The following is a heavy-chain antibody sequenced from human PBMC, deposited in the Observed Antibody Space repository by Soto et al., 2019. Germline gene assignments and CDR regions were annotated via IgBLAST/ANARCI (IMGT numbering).Heavy chain of an antibody. CDR3: ARESGGATATLDYYYFYMDV. Sequence: VQLVQSGAEVKKPGASVKVSCKTSGYSFNDYYIHWVRQAPGQGLEWMGWINPNGGVTKYAQKFQGRVTVTRDTSIRTVYMELSSLRSDDTAVYYCARESGGATATLDYYYFYMDVWGKGTTVTVSS. J-gene: IGHJ6*03. CDR2: INPNGGVT. D-gene: IGHD5-12*01. CDR1: GYSFNDYY. V-gene: IGHV1-2*02.